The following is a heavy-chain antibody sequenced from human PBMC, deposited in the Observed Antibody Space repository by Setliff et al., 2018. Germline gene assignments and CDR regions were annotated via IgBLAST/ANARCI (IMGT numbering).Heavy chain of an antibody. D-gene: IGHD3-22*01. V-gene: IGHV4-59*11. Sequence: SETLSLTCTVSGGSISSHYWSWIRQPPGKGLEWIGSIYYSGSTNYKPSLKRRVTISEDMSKNQVSLTLTSVTAADTAVYYCARGPTIVDWFFDLWGRGTLVTVSS. CDR3: ARGPTIVDWFFDL. CDR2: IYYSGST. CDR1: GGSISSHY. J-gene: IGHJ2*01.